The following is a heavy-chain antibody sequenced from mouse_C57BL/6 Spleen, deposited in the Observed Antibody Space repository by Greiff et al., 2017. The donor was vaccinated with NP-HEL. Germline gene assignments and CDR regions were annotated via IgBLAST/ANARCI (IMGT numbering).Heavy chain of an antibody. V-gene: IGHV1-59*01. Sequence: VQLQQPGAELVRPGTSVKLSCKASGYTFTSYWMHWVKQRPGQGLEWIGVIDPSDSYTNYNQKFKGKATLTVDTSSSTAYMQLSSLTSEDSAVYYCAREKVTPYYYAMDYWGQGTSVTVSS. D-gene: IGHD2-2*01. CDR2: IDPSDSYT. CDR1: GYTFTSYW. J-gene: IGHJ4*01. CDR3: AREKVTPYYYAMDY.